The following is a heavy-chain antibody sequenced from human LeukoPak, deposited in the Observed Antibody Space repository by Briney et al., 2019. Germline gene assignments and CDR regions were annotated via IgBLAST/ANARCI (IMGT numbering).Heavy chain of an antibody. J-gene: IGHJ3*02. V-gene: IGHV4-4*09. Sequence: LETLSLTCTVSGGSISSYYWSWIRQPPGKGLEWIGYIYTSGSTNYNPSLKSRVTISVDTSKNQFSLKLSSVTAADTAVYYCARHGASYYDSSGYYYRMSAFDIWGQGTMVTVSS. CDR3: ARHGASYYDSSGYYYRMSAFDI. CDR2: IYTSGST. D-gene: IGHD3-22*01. CDR1: GGSISSYY.